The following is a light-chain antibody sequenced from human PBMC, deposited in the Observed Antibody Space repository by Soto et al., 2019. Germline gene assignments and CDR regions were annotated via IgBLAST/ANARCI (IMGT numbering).Light chain of an antibody. V-gene: IGKV1-5*03. CDR3: QQYNSLWT. Sequence: DIQMTQSPCTLSASVGDRVTITCRASQSISSWLAWYQQKPGKAPKLLIYKASSLESGVPSRFSGSGSGTEFTLTISSLQPDDFATYYFQQYNSLWTFGQGTKVEIK. CDR1: QSISSW. CDR2: KAS. J-gene: IGKJ1*01.